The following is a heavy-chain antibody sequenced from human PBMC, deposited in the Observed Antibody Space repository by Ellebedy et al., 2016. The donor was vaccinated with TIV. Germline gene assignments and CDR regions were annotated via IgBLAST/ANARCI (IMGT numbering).Heavy chain of an antibody. CDR3: ARDSPLVVRGGPNWFDP. J-gene: IGHJ5*02. Sequence: GGSLRLXXAASGFTVSSNYMSWVRQAPGKGLEWVSVIYSGGSTYYADSVKGRFTISRDNSKNTLYLQMNSLRAEDTAVYYCARDSPLVVRGGPNWFDPWGQGTLVTVSS. CDR2: IYSGGST. CDR1: GFTVSSNY. V-gene: IGHV3-66*01. D-gene: IGHD3-10*01.